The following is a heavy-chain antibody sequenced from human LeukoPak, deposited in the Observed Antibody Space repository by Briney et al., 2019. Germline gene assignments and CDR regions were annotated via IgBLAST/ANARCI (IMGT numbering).Heavy chain of an antibody. Sequence: GGSLRLSCAASGFTVSSNYMSWVRQAPGKGLEWVSVIYSGGSTYYADSVKGRFTIFRHNSKNTLYLQINSLRAEDTAVDYCAKSDYYYYYGMDVWGQGTTVTVSS. D-gene: IGHD2-21*02. CDR1: GFTVSSNY. V-gene: IGHV3-53*04. CDR2: IYSGGST. J-gene: IGHJ6*02. CDR3: AKSDYYYYYGMDV.